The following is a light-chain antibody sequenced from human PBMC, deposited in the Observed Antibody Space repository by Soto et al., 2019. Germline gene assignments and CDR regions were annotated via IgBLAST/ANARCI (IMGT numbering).Light chain of an antibody. CDR2: DAS. CDR3: QQYNSYVT. CDR1: QSINTW. J-gene: IGKJ1*01. Sequence: DIQMTQSPPTLSASVGDRVTITCRASQSINTWLAWYQQKSGKAPKLLIYDASSLESGVPPRFSGSGSGTEFTLTISSLQPDDFGTYYCQQYNSYVTFAQGTKVDIK. V-gene: IGKV1-5*01.